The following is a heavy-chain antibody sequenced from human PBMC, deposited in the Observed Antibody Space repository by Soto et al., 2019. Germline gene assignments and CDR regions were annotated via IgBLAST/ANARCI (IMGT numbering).Heavy chain of an antibody. Sequence: QVQLVESGGGVVQPGRSLRLSCAASGFTFSSYAMHWVRQAPGKGLEWVAVISYDGSNKYYADSVKGRFTISRDNSKNTLYLQMNSLRAEDTAVYYCARAPTGTTYYYGMDVWGQGTTVTVSS. CDR3: ARAPTGTTYYYGMDV. CDR2: ISYDGSNK. CDR1: GFTFSSYA. D-gene: IGHD1-1*01. J-gene: IGHJ6*02. V-gene: IGHV3-30-3*01.